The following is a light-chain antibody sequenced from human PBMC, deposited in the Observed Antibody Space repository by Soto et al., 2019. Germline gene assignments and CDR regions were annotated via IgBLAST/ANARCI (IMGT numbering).Light chain of an antibody. J-gene: IGKJ1*01. CDR1: QSVSSN. Sequence: EIVMTQSPATLSVSPGERATLSCRASQSVSSNLAWYQQKPGQAPRLLIYGASTRATGIPARFSGSGSGTELTLTISSLHYEDFAGYYCQQYNNWPPWTFGQGTKVEIK. CDR2: GAS. CDR3: QQYNNWPPWT. V-gene: IGKV3-15*01.